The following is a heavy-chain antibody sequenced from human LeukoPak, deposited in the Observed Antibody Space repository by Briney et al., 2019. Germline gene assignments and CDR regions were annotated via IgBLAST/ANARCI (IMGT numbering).Heavy chain of an antibody. V-gene: IGHV3-48*04. CDR2: ISSSSSTI. CDR3: ASGGTYGMDV. J-gene: IGHJ6*02. Sequence: GGSLRLSCAASGFTFSSYSMNWVRQAPGKGLEWVSYISSSSSTIYYADSVKGRFTISRDNAKNSLYLQMNSLRAEDTAVYYCASGGTYGMDVWGQGTTVTVSS. D-gene: IGHD3-16*01. CDR1: GFTFSSYS.